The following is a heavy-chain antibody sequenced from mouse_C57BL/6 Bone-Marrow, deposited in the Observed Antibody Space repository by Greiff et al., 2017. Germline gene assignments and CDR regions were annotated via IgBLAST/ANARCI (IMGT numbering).Heavy chain of an antibody. V-gene: IGHV1-55*01. CDR1: GYTFTSYW. Sequence: QVQLKQPGAALVKPGASVKMSCQASGYTFTSYWLTWVKQRPGQGLEWIGDIYPGSGSTNYNEKFKSKATLTVDTSSSTAYMQLSSLTSEDSAVYYCANGDPLYYYAMDYWGQGDSVTVSS. D-gene: IGHD2-13*01. J-gene: IGHJ4*01. CDR2: IYPGSGST. CDR3: ANGDPLYYYAMDY.